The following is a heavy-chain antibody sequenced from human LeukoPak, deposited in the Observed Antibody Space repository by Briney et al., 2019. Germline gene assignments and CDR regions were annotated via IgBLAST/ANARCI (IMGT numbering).Heavy chain of an antibody. CDR3: VRDVGAVRGEVFFDY. Sequence: PGGSLRLSCAASGFTFSTFAMHWVRLSPGKGLEWVSSITGSGPYMLYADSVKHRFTISRDNTKNLLYLEMNSLRAEDTAMYFCVRDVGAVRGEVFFDYWGQGTLVTVSS. CDR1: GFTFSTFA. V-gene: IGHV3-21*06. D-gene: IGHD3-10*01. J-gene: IGHJ4*02. CDR2: ITGSGPYM.